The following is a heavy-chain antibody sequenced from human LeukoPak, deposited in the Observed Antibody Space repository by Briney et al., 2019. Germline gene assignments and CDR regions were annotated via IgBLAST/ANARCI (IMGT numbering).Heavy chain of an antibody. V-gene: IGHV1-69*13. J-gene: IGHJ5*02. CDR2: IIPIFGTA. CDR1: GGTFSSYA. CDR3: AVQEGRGYYYDSSGYYNNWFDP. Sequence: SVKVSCTASGGTFSSYAISWVRQAPGQGLEWMGGIIPIFGTANYAQKFQGRVTITADESTSTAYMELSSLRSEDTAVYYCAVQEGRGYYYDSSGYYNNWFDPWGQGTLVTVSS. D-gene: IGHD3-22*01.